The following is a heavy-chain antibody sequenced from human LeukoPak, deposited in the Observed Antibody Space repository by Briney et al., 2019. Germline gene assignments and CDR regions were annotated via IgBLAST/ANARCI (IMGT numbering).Heavy chain of an antibody. Sequence: ASVKVSCKASGGTFSSYAIIWVRQAPGQGLEWMGGINPIFGTANYAQKFQGRVTITADESTSTAYMELSSLRSEDTAVYYCATGGLYPHPQDLGYWGQGTLVTVSS. V-gene: IGHV1-69*13. CDR1: GGTFSSYA. CDR3: ATGGLYPHPQDLGY. J-gene: IGHJ4*02. D-gene: IGHD3-16*01. CDR2: INPIFGTA.